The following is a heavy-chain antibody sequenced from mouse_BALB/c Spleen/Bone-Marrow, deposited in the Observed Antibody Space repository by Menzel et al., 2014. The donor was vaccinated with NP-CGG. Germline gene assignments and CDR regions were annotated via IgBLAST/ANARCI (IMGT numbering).Heavy chain of an antibody. V-gene: IGHV2-9*02. D-gene: IGHD2-4*01. CDR2: IWAGGST. Sequence: VKLVESGPGLVAPSQSLSITCTVPGFSLTSYGVHWVRQPPGKGLEWLGVIWAGGSTNYNSALMSRLSISKDNSKSQVFLKMNSLQTDDTAMYYCASPIYYDYPLFAYWGQGTLVTVSA. J-gene: IGHJ3*01. CDR3: ASPIYYDYPLFAY. CDR1: GFSLTSYG.